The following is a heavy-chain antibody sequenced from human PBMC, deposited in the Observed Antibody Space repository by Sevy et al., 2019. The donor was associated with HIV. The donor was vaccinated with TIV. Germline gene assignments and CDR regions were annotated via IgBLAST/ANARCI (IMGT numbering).Heavy chain of an antibody. CDR3: ARDQVSSQGVGATAFDY. CDR2: ISSSSSTI. D-gene: IGHD1-26*01. CDR1: GFTFSSYS. Sequence: GGSLRLSCAASGFTFSSYSMNWVRQAPGKGLEWDSYISSSSSTIYYADSVKGRFTISRDNAKNSLYLQMNSLRAEDTAVYYCARDQVSSQGVGATAFDYWGQGTLVTVSS. J-gene: IGHJ4*02. V-gene: IGHV3-48*01.